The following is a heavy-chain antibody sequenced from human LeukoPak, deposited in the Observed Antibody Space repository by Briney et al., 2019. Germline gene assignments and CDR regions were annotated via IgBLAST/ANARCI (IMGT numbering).Heavy chain of an antibody. V-gene: IGHV1-3*01. D-gene: IGHD4-17*01. CDR3: AREYGDSPHFDY. Sequence: ASVTVSFKASGYTFTSYAMHWVRQAPGQRLEWMGWINAGNGNTKYSQKFQGRVTITRDTSASTAYMELSSLRSEDTAVYYCAREYGDSPHFDYWGQGTLVTVSS. CDR1: GYTFTSYA. J-gene: IGHJ4*02. CDR2: INAGNGNT.